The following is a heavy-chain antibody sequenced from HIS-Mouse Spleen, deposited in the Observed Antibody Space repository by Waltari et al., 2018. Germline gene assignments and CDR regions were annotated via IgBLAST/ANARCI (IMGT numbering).Heavy chain of an antibody. CDR3: ARVPRYSSGWFNYFDY. CDR1: GYTFTSYD. Sequence: QVQLVQSGAEVKKPGASVKVSCKASGYTFTSYDINWVRQATGQGLEWMGWKNTNRGNTGYAQKCQGRVTMTRNTSISTAYMELSSLRSEDTAVYYCARVPRYSSGWFNYFDYWGQGTLVTVSS. V-gene: IGHV1-8*01. CDR2: KNTNRGNT. D-gene: IGHD6-19*01. J-gene: IGHJ4*02.